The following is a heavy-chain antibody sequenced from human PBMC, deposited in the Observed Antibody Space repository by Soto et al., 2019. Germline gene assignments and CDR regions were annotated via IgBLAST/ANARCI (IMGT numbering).Heavy chain of an antibody. D-gene: IGHD1-26*01. V-gene: IGHV4-59*08. J-gene: IGHJ4*02. CDR3: ARRYGSASDY. CDR2: IYYSGST. Sequence: QVQLQESGPGLVKPSETLSLTCTVSGGTISSWYWSWLRQPPGKGLEWIGYIYYSGSTNCNPSLKSRVTISVDTSKNQFSLKLSSVTAAETAVYYCARRYGSASDYWGQGTLVTVSS. CDR1: GGTISSWY.